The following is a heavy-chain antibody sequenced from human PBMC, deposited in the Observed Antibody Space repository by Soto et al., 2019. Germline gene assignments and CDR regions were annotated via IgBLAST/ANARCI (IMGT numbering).Heavy chain of an antibody. CDR2: INDSGSS. CDR3: AKRCSWSYHSAPKDLDG. CDR1: GGSLNGYY. J-gene: IGHJ6*04. D-gene: IGHD3-10*02. Sequence: SETPSHTYTVHGGSLNGYYWTWVRQPPGKGLERIGEINDSGSSNYAPSLLSRVTISVDTSKSQFSLRLSSVTAADTAIYFCAKRCSWSYHSAPKDLDGWGEGLTVTVSS. V-gene: IGHV4-34*01.